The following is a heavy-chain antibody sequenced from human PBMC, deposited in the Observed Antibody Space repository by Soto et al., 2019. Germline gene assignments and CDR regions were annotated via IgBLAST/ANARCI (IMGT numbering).Heavy chain of an antibody. CDR1: GFTFTNYN. D-gene: IGHD2-8*01. CDR2: ISSGSSYI. CDR3: ARDNGRGSSTSYCFDN. Sequence: KAGGSLRLSCAASGFTFTNYNMNWVRQAPGKGLEWVSFISSGSSYIYYADSVKGRFTISIDNAKNSLYLQMNSLRAEDTAIYYCARDNGRGSSTSYCFDNWGQGTLVTVSS. J-gene: IGHJ4*02. V-gene: IGHV3-21*01.